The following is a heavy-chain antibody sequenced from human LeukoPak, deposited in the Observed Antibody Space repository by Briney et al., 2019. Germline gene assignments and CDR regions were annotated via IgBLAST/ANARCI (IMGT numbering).Heavy chain of an antibody. J-gene: IGHJ4*02. Sequence: GGSLRLSCAASGFTFSSYAMSWVRQAPGKGLEWVAVISYDGSNKYYADSVKGRFTISRDNSKNTLYLQMNSLRAEDTAVYYCAKGEEVVVPAAHCDWGQGTLVTVSS. CDR2: ISYDGSNK. V-gene: IGHV3-30*18. D-gene: IGHD2-2*01. CDR1: GFTFSSYA. CDR3: AKGEEVVVPAAHCD.